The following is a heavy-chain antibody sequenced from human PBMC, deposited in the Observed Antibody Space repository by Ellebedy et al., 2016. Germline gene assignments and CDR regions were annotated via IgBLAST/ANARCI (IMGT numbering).Heavy chain of an antibody. Sequence: GESLKISCAASGFTFSRYWMSWVRQAPGKGLEWVANIKQDGSEKYYVDSVKGRFTISRDNAKNSLYLQMNSLRAEDTAVYYCARDRGIVGARDYWGQGTLVTVSS. D-gene: IGHD1-26*01. CDR1: GFTFSRYW. J-gene: IGHJ4*02. V-gene: IGHV3-7*01. CDR3: ARDRGIVGARDY. CDR2: IKQDGSEK.